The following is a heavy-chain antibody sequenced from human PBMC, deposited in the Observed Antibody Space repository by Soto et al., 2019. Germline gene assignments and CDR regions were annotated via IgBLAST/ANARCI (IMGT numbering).Heavy chain of an antibody. D-gene: IGHD3-16*01. J-gene: IGHJ6*02. CDR3: ARVSITAYYYYYYGMDV. CDR1: GGSFSGYY. Sequence: SETLSLTCAVYGGSFSGYYWSWIRQPPGKGLEWIGEINHSGSTNYNPSLKSRVTISVDTSKNQFSLKLSSVTAADTAVYYCARVSITAYYYYYYGMDVWGQGTTVTVS. CDR2: INHSGST. V-gene: IGHV4-34*01.